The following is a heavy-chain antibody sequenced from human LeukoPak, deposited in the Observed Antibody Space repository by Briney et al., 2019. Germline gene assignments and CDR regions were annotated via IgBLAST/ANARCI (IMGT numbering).Heavy chain of an antibody. V-gene: IGHV4-30-4*08. D-gene: IGHD3-3*01. CDR2: IYYSGST. CDR1: GGSISSGDYY. J-gene: IGHJ4*02. Sequence: SETLSLTCTVSGGSISSGDYYWRWIRQPPGKGLEWIVYIYYSGSTYYNPSLKSRVTISVYTSKNQFSLKLSSVTAADTAVYYCAREHLTIFGVVDYWGQGTLVTVSS. CDR3: AREHLTIFGVVDY.